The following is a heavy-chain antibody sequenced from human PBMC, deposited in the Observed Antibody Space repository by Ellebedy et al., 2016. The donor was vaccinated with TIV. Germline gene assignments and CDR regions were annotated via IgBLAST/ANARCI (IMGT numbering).Heavy chain of an antibody. CDR2: ITPMYGPP. CDR1: GGTFGDYP. CDR3: TRSWSSSPFGAFDF. D-gene: IGHD3-3*01. Sequence: AASVKVSCKASGGTFGDYPISWLRQAPGQGLEWMGGITPMYGPPNYSQKFRDRVIITADTSTTTAYMELSGLRSDDTAMYYCTRSWSSSPFGAFDFWGQGTLVTVSS. J-gene: IGHJ3*01. V-gene: IGHV1-69*06.